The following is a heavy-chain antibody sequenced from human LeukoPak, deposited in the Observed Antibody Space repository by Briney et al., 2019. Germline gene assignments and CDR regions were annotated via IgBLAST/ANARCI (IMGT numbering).Heavy chain of an antibody. D-gene: IGHD5-12*01. CDR3: ARDRPNTGYDFDY. Sequence: GGSLRLSCAASGFTFSSYGMHWVRQAPGKGLEWVAVISYDGSNKYYPDSVKGRFTISRDNSKNTLYLQMNSLRAEDTAVYYCARDRPNTGYDFDYWGQGALVTVSS. J-gene: IGHJ4*02. CDR2: ISYDGSNK. V-gene: IGHV3-30*03. CDR1: GFTFSSYG.